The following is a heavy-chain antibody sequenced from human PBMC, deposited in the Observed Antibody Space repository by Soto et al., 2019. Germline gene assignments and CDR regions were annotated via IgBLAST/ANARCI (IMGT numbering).Heavy chain of an antibody. Sequence: ASVKVSCKASGYTFTSYYMHWVRQAPGQGLEWMGIINPSGGSTSYAQKFQGRVTMTRDTSTSTVYMELSSLRSEDTAVYYCAASSGWHRAYDYWGQGTLVTVSS. CDR1: GYTFTSYY. CDR2: INPSGGST. J-gene: IGHJ4*02. CDR3: AASSGWHRAYDY. D-gene: IGHD6-19*01. V-gene: IGHV1-46*01.